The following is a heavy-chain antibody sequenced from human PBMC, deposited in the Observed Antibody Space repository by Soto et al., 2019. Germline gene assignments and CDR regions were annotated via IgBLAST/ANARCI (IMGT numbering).Heavy chain of an antibody. Sequence: GGSLRLSCAASGFTVSSNYIIWFRQSPGKGLEWVSVIYSGGSTYYADSVKGRFTISRDNSKNTLYLQMNSLRAEDTAVYYCASPGIAVAAYYGMDVWGQGTTVTVSS. CDR3: ASPGIAVAAYYGMDV. CDR1: GFTVSSNY. V-gene: IGHV3-53*01. J-gene: IGHJ6*02. D-gene: IGHD6-19*01. CDR2: IYSGGST.